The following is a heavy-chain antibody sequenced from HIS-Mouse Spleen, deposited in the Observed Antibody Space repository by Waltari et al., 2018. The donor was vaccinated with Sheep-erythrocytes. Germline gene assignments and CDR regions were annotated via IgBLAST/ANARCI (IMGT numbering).Heavy chain of an antibody. Sequence: QLQLQESGPGLVKPSETLSLTCTVSGGSISSSSYYWGWIRQPPGKGLEWIGSIYYSGSTYYNPSLKSRVTISVDTSKNQFSLKLGSVTAADTAVYYCARLYYYDSSGYYFDYWGQGTLVTVSS. CDR3: ARLYYYDSSGYYFDY. J-gene: IGHJ4*02. CDR2: IYYSGST. V-gene: IGHV4-39*01. D-gene: IGHD3-22*01. CDR1: GGSISSSSYY.